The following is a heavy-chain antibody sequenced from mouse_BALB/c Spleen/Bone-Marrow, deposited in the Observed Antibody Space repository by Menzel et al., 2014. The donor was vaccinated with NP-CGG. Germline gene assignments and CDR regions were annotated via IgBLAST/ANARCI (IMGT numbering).Heavy chain of an antibody. D-gene: IGHD1-2*01. Sequence: EVKLVESGGGLVQPGGSRKLSCAASGFTFSSFGMHWVRQAPEKGLEWVAYISSGSSTIYYADTAKGRFTISRDNPKNTLFLQMTSLRSEDTAMYYCARSLITTATYYFDYWGQGTTLTVSS. CDR1: GFTFSSFG. CDR3: ARSLITTATYYFDY. V-gene: IGHV5-17*02. CDR2: ISSGSSTI. J-gene: IGHJ2*01.